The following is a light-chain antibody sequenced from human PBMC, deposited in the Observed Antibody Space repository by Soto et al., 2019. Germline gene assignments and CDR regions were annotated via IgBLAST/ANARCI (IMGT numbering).Light chain of an antibody. CDR2: GAS. J-gene: IGKJ1*01. CDR3: QQYYCSPPWT. V-gene: IGKV3-20*01. Sequence: EIVLTQSPGTLSLSPGERATLSCRASQSVSSSYLAWYQQKPGQAPRLLIYGASSRATGIPDRFSGSGSGTDFTLTISRLEPEDFAVYYYQQYYCSPPWTFGQGTKVEIK. CDR1: QSVSSSY.